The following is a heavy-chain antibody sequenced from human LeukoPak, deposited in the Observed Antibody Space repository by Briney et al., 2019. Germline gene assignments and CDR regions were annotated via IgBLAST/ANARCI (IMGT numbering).Heavy chain of an antibody. CDR2: ISGSRTDI. J-gene: IGHJ5*01. D-gene: IGHD3-10*01. CDR3: ARDYGSGSPNWFDS. CDR1: GFTFSSYT. V-gene: IGHV3-21*01. Sequence: GGSLRLSGAASGFTFSSYTLDWVRQAPGQGLEWVSSISGSRTDIYYADSVKGRFTISRDNAKNSLYLQMNSLRAEDTAVYYCARDYGSGSPNWFDSWGQGTLVTVSS.